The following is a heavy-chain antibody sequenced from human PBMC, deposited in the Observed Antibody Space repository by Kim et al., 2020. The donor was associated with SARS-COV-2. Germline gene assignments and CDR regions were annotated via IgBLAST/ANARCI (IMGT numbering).Heavy chain of an antibody. D-gene: IGHD3-10*01. V-gene: IGHV4-59*01. CDR3: ARCRPYGSGSYYPYGMDV. J-gene: IGHJ6*02. CDR2: IYYSGST. Sequence: SETLSLTCTVSGGSISSYYWSWIRQPPGKGLEWIGYIYYSGSTNYNPSLKSRVTIAVDTAKNQFSLKLSPVTAADTAVYYCARCRPYGSGSYYPYGMDVWGQGTTVTVSS. CDR1: GGSISSYY.